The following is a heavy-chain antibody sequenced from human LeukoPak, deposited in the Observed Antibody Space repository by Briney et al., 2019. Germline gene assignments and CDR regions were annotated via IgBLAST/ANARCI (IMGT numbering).Heavy chain of an antibody. V-gene: IGHV3-23*01. CDR1: GFTFSNYG. J-gene: IGHJ4*02. Sequence: GGSLRLSCAASGFTFSNYGMSWVRQAPGKGLQWVSAISGSGGSTYYADSVKGRFTISRDNSKNTLYLQMNSLRDGDTAIYYCARARRIVGVGYFDYWGQGTLVTVSS. D-gene: IGHD1-26*01. CDR2: ISGSGGST. CDR3: ARARRIVGVGYFDY.